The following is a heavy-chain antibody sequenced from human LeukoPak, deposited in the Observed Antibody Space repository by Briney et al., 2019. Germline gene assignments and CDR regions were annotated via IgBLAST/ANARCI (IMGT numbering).Heavy chain of an antibody. J-gene: IGHJ6*03. Sequence: GGSLRLSCTASGFTFGDYAMSWVRRAPGKGLEWVGFIRSKAYGGTTEYAASVKGRFTISRDDSKSIAYLQMNSLKTEDTAVYYCSREGDSSSSWFGYYYYMDVWGKGTTVTVSS. V-gene: IGHV3-49*04. CDR1: GFTFGDYA. CDR3: SREGDSSSSWFGYYYYMDV. CDR2: IRSKAYGGTT. D-gene: IGHD6-6*01.